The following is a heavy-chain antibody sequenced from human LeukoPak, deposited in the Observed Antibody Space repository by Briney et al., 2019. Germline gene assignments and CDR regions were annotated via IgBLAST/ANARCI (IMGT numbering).Heavy chain of an antibody. Sequence: GGSLKISCKGSGYSFTSYWIGWVRQMPGKGLEWMGIIYPGDSDTRYSPSFQGQVTISADKSISTAYLQWSSLKASDTAMYYCARQASYYGSGSRPRGWFDPWGQGTLVTVSS. CDR3: ARQASYYGSGSRPRGWFDP. J-gene: IGHJ5*02. V-gene: IGHV5-51*01. D-gene: IGHD3-10*01. CDR2: IYPGDSDT. CDR1: GYSFTSYW.